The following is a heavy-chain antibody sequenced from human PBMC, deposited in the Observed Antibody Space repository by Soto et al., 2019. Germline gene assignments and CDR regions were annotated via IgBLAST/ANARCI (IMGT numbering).Heavy chain of an antibody. J-gene: IGHJ6*02. CDR1: GGSINGYY. Sequence: QVQLQESGPGLVKPSETLSLTCTMSGGSINGYYWSWIRQPPGKGREWIGNVFYTGTTDYNPSLTSRVTISVHTSKNQTSLKLTSMTAADTAVYYCARGRLEVQDGVYYYSDGLDVWGQGTTVTVSS. CDR3: ARGRLEVQDGVYYYSDGLDV. CDR2: VFYTGTT. V-gene: IGHV4-59*01. D-gene: IGHD1-7*01.